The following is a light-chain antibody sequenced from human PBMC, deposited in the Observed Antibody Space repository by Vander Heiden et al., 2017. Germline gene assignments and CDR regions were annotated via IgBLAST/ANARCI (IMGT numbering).Light chain of an antibody. J-gene: IGLJ2*01. CDR3: AAGEDSLSGVG. Sequence: VLPPPASASRTPARRVTMSCSGRSSNNGRNNGYWYQQHPGTAPKLLIFGNNRRPSGVPDRCSGSKSGSTAALAIRGRRSEDEADYYCAAGEDSLSGVGFGGGTRLTVL. CDR1: SSNNGRNN. CDR2: GNN. V-gene: IGLV1-47*01.